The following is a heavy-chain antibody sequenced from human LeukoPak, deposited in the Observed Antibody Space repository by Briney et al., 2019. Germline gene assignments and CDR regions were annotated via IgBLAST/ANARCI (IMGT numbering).Heavy chain of an antibody. V-gene: IGHV3-23*01. CDR1: GFTFSSYA. CDR2: ITFNGGRT. CDR3: ANDPPHSPFED. J-gene: IGHJ4*02. D-gene: IGHD2-15*01. Sequence: PGGSLRLSCAASGFTFSSYAMSWVRQAPGKGPEWVSAITFNGGRTFYADSVKGRSTISRDNSRNTLYLQMDSLRAEDTALYFCANDPPHSPFEDWGQGTLVTVSS.